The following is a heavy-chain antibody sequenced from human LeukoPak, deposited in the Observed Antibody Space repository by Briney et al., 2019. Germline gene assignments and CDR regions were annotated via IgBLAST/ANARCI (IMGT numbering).Heavy chain of an antibody. J-gene: IGHJ4*02. CDR1: GFTFSSYG. CDR3: ATSNAVAGTLDFDY. CDR2: ISGSGGST. D-gene: IGHD6-19*01. V-gene: IGHV3-23*01. Sequence: GRSLRLSCAASGFTFSSYGMHWVRQAPGKGLEWVSAISGSGGSTYYADSVKGRFTISRDNSKNTLYLQMNSLRAEDTAVYYCATSNAVAGTLDFDYWGQGTLVTVSS.